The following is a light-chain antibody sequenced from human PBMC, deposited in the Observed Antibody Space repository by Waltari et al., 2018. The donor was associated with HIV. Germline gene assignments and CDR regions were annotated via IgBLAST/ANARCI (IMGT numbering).Light chain of an antibody. Sequence: SYVLTQPPSVSVAPGQTASITFWGNNIGSKSVPWYQQKPGQAHVMVVYDDSDRPPGIPERFSGSNSGNTATLTISRVEAGDEADYYCQVWDSSSDQEVFGGGTKLTVL. J-gene: IGLJ2*01. CDR2: DDS. CDR3: QVWDSSSDQEV. V-gene: IGLV3-21*02. CDR1: NIGSKS.